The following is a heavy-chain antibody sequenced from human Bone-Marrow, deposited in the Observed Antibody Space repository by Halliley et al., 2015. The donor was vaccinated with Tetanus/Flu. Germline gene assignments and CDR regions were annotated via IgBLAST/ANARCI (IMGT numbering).Heavy chain of an antibody. J-gene: IGHJ6*02. CDR1: GDSISSGDSS. V-gene: IGHV4-31*03. D-gene: IGHD1-26*01. CDR3: AKDRNGGSSSCYSGMDV. CDR2: IYYGGYT. Sequence: TLSLTCSVSGDSISSGDSSWTWIRQHPGKGLEWIGYIYYGGYTSYNPSLKSRVTISVDTSRNQFSLKLISVTAADTAVYYCAKDRNGGSSSCYSGMDVWGQGTTVTVSS.